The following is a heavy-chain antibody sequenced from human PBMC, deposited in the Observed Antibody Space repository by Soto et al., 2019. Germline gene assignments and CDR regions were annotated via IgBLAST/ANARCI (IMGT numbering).Heavy chain of an antibody. CDR3: ARSSYGDYTSLDYYYYGMDV. Sequence: EVQLVESGGGLVQPGGSLRLSCAASGFTFSSYWMHWVRQAPGKGLVWVSRTNSDGSSTSYADSVKGRFTISRDNAKNTLYLQMNSLRAEYTAVYYCARSSYGDYTSLDYYYYGMDVWGQGTTVTVSS. CDR1: GFTFSSYW. J-gene: IGHJ6*02. V-gene: IGHV3-74*01. D-gene: IGHD4-17*01. CDR2: TNSDGSST.